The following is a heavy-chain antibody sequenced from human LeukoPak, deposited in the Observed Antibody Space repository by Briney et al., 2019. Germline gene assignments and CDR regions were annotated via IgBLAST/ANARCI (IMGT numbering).Heavy chain of an antibody. CDR1: GFAFSSHA. CDR2: ISHDGGYQ. J-gene: IGHJ4*02. CDR3: AWELTKRYDS. Sequence: GGSLRLSCAASGFAFSSHAMHWVRQAPGEGLKWVAVISHDGGYQDYADSVKGRFTISRDNPRNTLYLQMNSLRSEDTAVYYCAWELTKRYDSWGQGTLVTVSS. V-gene: IGHV3-30-3*01. D-gene: IGHD5-24*01.